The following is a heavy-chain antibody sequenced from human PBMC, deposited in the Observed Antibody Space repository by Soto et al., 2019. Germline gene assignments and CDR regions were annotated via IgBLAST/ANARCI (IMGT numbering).Heavy chain of an antibody. CDR3: ARDLDGNYYYYGMDV. V-gene: IGHV3-30-3*01. CDR1: GFTFSSYA. CDR2: ISYDGSNK. Sequence: QVQLVESGGGVVQPGRSLRLSCAASGFTFSSYAMHWVRQAPGKGLEWVAVISYDGSNKYYADSGKGRFTISRDNSKNTLYLQMNSLRAEDRAVYYCARDLDGNYYYYGMDVWGQGTTVTVSS. J-gene: IGHJ6*02. D-gene: IGHD3-9*01.